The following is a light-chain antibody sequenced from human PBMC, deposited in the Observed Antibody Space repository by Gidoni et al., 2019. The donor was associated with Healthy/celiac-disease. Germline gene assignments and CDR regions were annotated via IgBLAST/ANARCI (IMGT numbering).Light chain of an antibody. Sequence: EIVLTQSPATLSWSPGERATLSCRASQSVSSYLAWYQQKPGQAPRLLIYDASNRATGIPARFSGSGSGTDFTLTISSLEPEYFAVYYCQQRSNWPPYTFGQGTKLEIK. J-gene: IGKJ2*01. CDR2: DAS. CDR3: QQRSNWPPYT. CDR1: QSVSSY. V-gene: IGKV3-11*01.